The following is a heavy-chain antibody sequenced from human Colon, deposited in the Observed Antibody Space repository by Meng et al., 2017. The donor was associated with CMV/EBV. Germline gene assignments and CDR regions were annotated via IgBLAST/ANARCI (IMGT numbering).Heavy chain of an antibody. CDR2: IGTYHGDT. CDR1: GYTFSSFG. V-gene: IGHV1-18*01. J-gene: IGHJ4*02. Sequence: SGYTFSSFGISWELQAPVQGREWMGWIGTYHGDTDYAQKFQVRVTMTTATLTSIAYRELTSLKSDDTAVLYCARAREVGYSAYYYYDFWGQGTLVTVSS. CDR3: ARAREVGYSAYYYYDF. D-gene: IGHD5-12*01.